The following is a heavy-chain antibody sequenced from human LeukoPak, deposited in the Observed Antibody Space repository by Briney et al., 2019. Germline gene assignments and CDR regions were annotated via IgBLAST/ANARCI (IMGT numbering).Heavy chain of an antibody. CDR3: VQTTGWPGFDY. Sequence: SETLSLTCTTSGVSISRFYWSWVRQPPGKGLEWIGNIYSGVPTYFNPSLRSRVIISVDTSKNQFSLNLTSVTAADTAMYYCVQTTGWPGFDYWGQGILVTVSS. CDR1: GVSISRFY. J-gene: IGHJ4*02. V-gene: IGHV4-4*09. D-gene: IGHD1-1*01. CDR2: IYSGVPT.